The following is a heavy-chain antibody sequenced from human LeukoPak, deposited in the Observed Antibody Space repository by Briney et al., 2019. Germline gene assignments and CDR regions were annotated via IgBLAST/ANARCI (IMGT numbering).Heavy chain of an antibody. CDR3: ATASHGGNSAFDY. CDR1: GFTFSNYW. J-gene: IGHJ4*02. D-gene: IGHD4-23*01. Sequence: PGGSLRLSCTASGFTFSNYWITWVRQGPGKGLDWAAHINQDGSRKLYVDSVEGRFTVSRDNSRNTLYLQMNSLRFEDTAVYYCATASHGGNSAFDYWGQGTLVTVSS. V-gene: IGHV3-7*01. CDR2: INQDGSRK.